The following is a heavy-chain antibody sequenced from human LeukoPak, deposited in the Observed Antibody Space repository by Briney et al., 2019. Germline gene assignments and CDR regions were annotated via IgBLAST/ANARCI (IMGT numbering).Heavy chain of an antibody. CDR3: AKLVEREVYYYYGMDV. V-gene: IGHV3-23*01. CDR1: GFTFSSYA. CDR2: ISGSGGST. J-gene: IGHJ6*02. Sequence: GGSLRLSCAASGFTFSSYAMSWVRQAPGKGLEWVSAISGSGGSTYYADSVKGRFTISRDNSKNTLYLQMNSLRAEDTAVYYCAKLVEREVYYYYGMDVWGQGTTVTVSS.